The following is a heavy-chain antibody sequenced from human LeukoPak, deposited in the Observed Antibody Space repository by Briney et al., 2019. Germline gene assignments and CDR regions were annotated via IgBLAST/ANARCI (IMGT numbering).Heavy chain of an antibody. CDR3: ARAFGGSFLDY. J-gene: IGHJ4*02. CDR2: ISSSSSHI. V-gene: IGHV3-21*06. Sequence: GGSLRLSCAASGFTFSSYEMNWVRQAPGKGLEWVSFISSSSSHIYYADSVKGRFTMSRDNAKNSLYLQMNSLRAEDTAVYYCARAFGGSFLDYWGQGTLVTVSS. D-gene: IGHD1-26*01. CDR1: GFTFSSYE.